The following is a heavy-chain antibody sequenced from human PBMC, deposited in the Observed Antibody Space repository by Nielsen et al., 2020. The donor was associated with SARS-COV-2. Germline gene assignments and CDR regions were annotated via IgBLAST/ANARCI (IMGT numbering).Heavy chain of an antibody. CDR2: ITNTGAE. CDR3: AVCTSCYTHYYYYGMDV. D-gene: IGHD2-2*02. CDR1: GFTFSDHY. V-gene: IGHV3-69-1*01. J-gene: IGHJ6*02. Sequence: GESLKISCAASGFTFSDHYMTWIRQTPGKGLEWISYITNTGAEYYADSVKGRFTISRDNSKNTLYLQMNSLRAEDTAVYYCAVCTSCYTHYYYYGMDVWGQGTTVTVSS.